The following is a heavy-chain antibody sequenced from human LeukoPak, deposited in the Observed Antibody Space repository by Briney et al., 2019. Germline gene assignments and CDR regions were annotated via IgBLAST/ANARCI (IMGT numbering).Heavy chain of an antibody. D-gene: IGHD3-9*01. V-gene: IGHV4-39*07. CDR1: GGSISSSSYY. Sequence: PSETLSLTCTVSGGSISSSSYYWGWIRQPPGKGLEWIGEINHSGSTNYNPSLKSRVTISVDTTKNQCSLKLSSVTAADTALYYCVYKYYDILTGPLDYWGQGTLVTVSS. CDR3: VYKYYDILTGPLDY. J-gene: IGHJ4*02. CDR2: INHSGST.